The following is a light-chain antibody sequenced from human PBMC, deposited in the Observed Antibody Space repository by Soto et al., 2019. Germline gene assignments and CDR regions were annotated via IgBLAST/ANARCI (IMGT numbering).Light chain of an antibody. CDR2: AAS. V-gene: IGKV1-39*01. J-gene: IGKJ1*01. CDR3: QQTYATPPT. Sequence: DIQMTQSPSSLSASVGDRVILTCRASQTIRTSLNWYQQQPGKAPKLLIYAASTLHSGVPSRFSGSGSGTDFTLSISNLQPEDFATYFCQQTYATPPTFGQGTKVEI. CDR1: QTIRTS.